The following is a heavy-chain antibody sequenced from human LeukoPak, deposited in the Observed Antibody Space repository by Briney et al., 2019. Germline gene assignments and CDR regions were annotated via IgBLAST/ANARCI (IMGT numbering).Heavy chain of an antibody. D-gene: IGHD4-23*01. Sequence: PSETLSLTCTVSGYSISSGYYWGWIRQPPGKGLEWVGSIYHSGSTYYNPSLKSRVTISVDTSKNQFSLKLSSVTAADTAVYYCAREYDYGGNVNDYWGQGTLVTVSS. J-gene: IGHJ4*02. V-gene: IGHV4-38-2*02. CDR3: AREYDYGGNVNDY. CDR1: GYSISSGYY. CDR2: IYHSGST.